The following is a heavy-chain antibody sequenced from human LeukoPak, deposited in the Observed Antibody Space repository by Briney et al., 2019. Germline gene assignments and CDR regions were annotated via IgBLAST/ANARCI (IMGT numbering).Heavy chain of an antibody. D-gene: IGHD1-26*01. CDR3: ARDTVVGAGILDY. CDR2: IWYDGSNK. Sequence: GSLRLSCAASGFTFSSYGMHWVRQAPGKGLEWVAVIWYDGSNKYYADSVKGRFTISRDNSKNTLYLQMNSLRAEDTAVYYCARDTVVGAGILDYWGQGTLVTVSS. V-gene: IGHV3-33*01. CDR1: GFTFSSYG. J-gene: IGHJ4*02.